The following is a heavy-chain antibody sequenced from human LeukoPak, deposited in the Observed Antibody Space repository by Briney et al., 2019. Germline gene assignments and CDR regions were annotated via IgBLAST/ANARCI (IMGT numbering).Heavy chain of an antibody. J-gene: IGHJ4*02. CDR3: ASLDTAMVNGDY. V-gene: IGHV3-7*01. Sequence: VGSLRLSCAASGITFSSYWMSWVRQAPGKGLEWVANIKQDGSEKNYVDSVKGRFTISRDNAKNSLYLQMNSLRAEDTAMYYCASLDTAMVNGDYWGQGTLVAASS. D-gene: IGHD5-18*01. CDR1: GITFSSYW. CDR2: IKQDGSEK.